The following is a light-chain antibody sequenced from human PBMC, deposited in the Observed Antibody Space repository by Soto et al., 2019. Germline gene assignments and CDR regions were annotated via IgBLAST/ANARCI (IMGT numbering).Light chain of an antibody. CDR3: ISYTTSSTWV. J-gene: IGLJ3*02. V-gene: IGLV2-14*03. CDR2: DVN. Sequence: QSVLTQPASVSGSPGQSITISCTGTSSDVGAYNYVAWYQQHPGKAPKLIIHDVNNRPSGVSNRFSGSKSGNMASLTISGLQADDEADYYCISYTTSSTWVFGGGTKLTVL. CDR1: SSDVGAYNY.